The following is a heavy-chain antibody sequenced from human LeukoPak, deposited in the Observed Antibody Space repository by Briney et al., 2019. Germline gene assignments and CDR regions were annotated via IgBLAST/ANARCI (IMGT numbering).Heavy chain of an antibody. V-gene: IGHV3-9*01. CDR2: ISWNSGSI. J-gene: IGHJ4*02. CDR1: GFTFDDYA. Sequence: GGSLRLSCAASGFTFDDYAMHWVRQAPGKGLEWVPGISWNSGSIGYADSVKGRFTISRDNAKNSLYLQMNSLRAEDTAVYYCARVRSSRSIAAAPFDYWGQGTLVTVSS. CDR3: ARVRSSRSIAAAPFDY. D-gene: IGHD6-13*01.